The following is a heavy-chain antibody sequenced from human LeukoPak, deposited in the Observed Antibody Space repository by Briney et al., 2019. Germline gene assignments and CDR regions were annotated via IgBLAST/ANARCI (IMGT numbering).Heavy chain of an antibody. V-gene: IGHV1-2*02. CDR3: ARFPSYDILTGYYVVDY. Sequence: ASVKVSCKASGYTFTGYYMHWVRQAPGQGLEWMGWINPNSGGTNYAQKFQGRVTMTRDTSISTAYMGLSRLRSDDTAVYYCARFPSYDILTGYYVVDYWGQGTLVTVSS. CDR1: GYTFTGYY. J-gene: IGHJ4*02. D-gene: IGHD3-9*01. CDR2: INPNSGGT.